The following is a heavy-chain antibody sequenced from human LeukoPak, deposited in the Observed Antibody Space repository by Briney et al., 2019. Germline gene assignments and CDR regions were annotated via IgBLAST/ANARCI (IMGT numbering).Heavy chain of an antibody. D-gene: IGHD6-19*01. CDR1: GYRFTSYW. Sequence: GASLKISFKGSGYRFTSYWISWVRQMPGKGPEWMGRIDPSDSYTNYSPSFQGHVTISADKSISTAYLQWSSLKASDTAMYYCARGEDSSGFDYWGQGTLVTVSS. CDR3: ARGEDSSGFDY. CDR2: IDPSDSYT. V-gene: IGHV5-10-1*01. J-gene: IGHJ4*02.